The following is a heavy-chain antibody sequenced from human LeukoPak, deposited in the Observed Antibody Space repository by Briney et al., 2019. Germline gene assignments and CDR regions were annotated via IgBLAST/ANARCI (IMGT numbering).Heavy chain of an antibody. CDR1: GGSISSYY. V-gene: IGHV4-59*01. D-gene: IGHD2-2*01. Sequence: SETLSLTCTVSGGSISSYYWSWIRQPPGKGLEWIGYIYYSGSTNYNPSLTSRGTISVDTSKNQFSLKLSSVIAADTAVYYCARTTEGYCSSASCFGFSYSYYMDVWGKGTTVTISS. J-gene: IGHJ6*03. CDR2: IYYSGST. CDR3: ARTTEGYCSSASCFGFSYSYYMDV.